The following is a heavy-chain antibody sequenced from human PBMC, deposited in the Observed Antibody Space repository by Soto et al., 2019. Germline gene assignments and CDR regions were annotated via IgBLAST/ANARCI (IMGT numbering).Heavy chain of an antibody. J-gene: IGHJ6*02. V-gene: IGHV5-51*01. D-gene: IGHD1-1*01. CDR2: IYPGDSDT. CDR1: GYSFTSYW. Sequence: GESLKISCKGSGYSFTSYWIGWVRQMPGKGLEWMGIIYPGDSDTRYSPSFQGQVTISADKSISTAYLQWSSLKASDTAMYYCARHLQRIRAREDRYYYYGTDVSGQGTTVTVP. CDR3: ARHLQRIRAREDRYYYYGTDV.